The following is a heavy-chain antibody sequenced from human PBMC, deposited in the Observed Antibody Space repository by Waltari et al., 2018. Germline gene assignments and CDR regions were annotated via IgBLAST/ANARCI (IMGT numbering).Heavy chain of an antibody. D-gene: IGHD7-27*01. V-gene: IGHV4-59*01. Sequence: QVQLQESGPGLVKPGETLSLTCNVSGVSISSDHWGWVRQPPGKGREWLGYVHHSGVTNHNPSFKSRVTILVDAAKNQFTLKLSSVFAADTAVYYCARLGKSTFYYGMDVWGQGTTVIVSS. CDR3: ARLGKSTFYYGMDV. CDR2: VHHSGVT. J-gene: IGHJ6*02. CDR1: GVSISSDH.